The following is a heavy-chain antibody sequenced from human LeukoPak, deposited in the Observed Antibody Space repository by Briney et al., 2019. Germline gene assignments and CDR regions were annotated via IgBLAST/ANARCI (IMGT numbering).Heavy chain of an antibody. Sequence: GGSLRVSCAASGFIVSSNYMTWVRQAPGKGLEWVSGIYSVGSTYYADSVKGRFTISRDNSKNTLHLLMNSLRAEDTAVYFCARSKPPAVKDYYGLGVWGQGTTVTVSS. CDR1: GFIVSSNY. V-gene: IGHV3-53*01. CDR3: ARSKPPAVKDYYGLGV. D-gene: IGHD6-13*01. CDR2: IYSVGST. J-gene: IGHJ6*02.